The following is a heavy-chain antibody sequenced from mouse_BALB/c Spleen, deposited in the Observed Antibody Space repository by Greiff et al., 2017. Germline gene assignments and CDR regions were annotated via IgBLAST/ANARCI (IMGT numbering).Heavy chain of an antibody. CDR2: IDPSDSET. Sequence: QVQLQQSGPQLVRPGASVQLSCNASGYSFTSYWMPWVKQRPGQGLEWIGMIDPSDSETRFNQKFKDKATLTVDKSSSTAYMQLSSPTSEDSAFYYGARNYGSRFDYWGQGTTLTVSS. CDR1: GYSFTSYW. D-gene: IGHD1-1*01. CDR3: ARNYGSRFDY. J-gene: IGHJ2*01. V-gene: IGHV1-74*01.